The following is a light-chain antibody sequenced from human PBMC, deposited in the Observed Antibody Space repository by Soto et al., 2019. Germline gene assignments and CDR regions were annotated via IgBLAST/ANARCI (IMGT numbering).Light chain of an antibody. CDR2: EVT. CDR1: SSDVGAYNY. J-gene: IGLJ7*01. CDR3: CSNAGGNKLI. Sequence: QTVVTQPPSASGSPGQSVTISCTGTSSDVGAYNYVSWYQQHPGTAPKLIIYEVTKRPSGVPGRFSGSKSGSTASLTVSGLQAEDEADYFCCSNAGGNKLIFGGGTQLTVL. V-gene: IGLV2-8*01.